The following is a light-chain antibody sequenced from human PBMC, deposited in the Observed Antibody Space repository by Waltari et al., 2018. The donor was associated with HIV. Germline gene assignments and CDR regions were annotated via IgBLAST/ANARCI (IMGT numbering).Light chain of an antibody. CDR2: KDN. CDR3: QSAGSGGTSVV. CDR1: ELTTQS. V-gene: IGLV3-25*03. J-gene: IGLJ2*01. Sequence: SNELTQPPSVSVSPGQTARIACSGHELTTQSCHWYQRKAGQAPVLVRCKDNERPLGISERISGSRSGATVTLTISEVQAEDEADYYCQSAGSGGTSVVFGSGTKLTV.